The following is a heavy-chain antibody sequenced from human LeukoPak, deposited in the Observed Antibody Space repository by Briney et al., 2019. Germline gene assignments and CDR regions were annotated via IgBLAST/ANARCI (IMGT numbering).Heavy chain of an antibody. D-gene: IGHD6-19*01. V-gene: IGHV3-23*01. CDR3: ERDPSDYEWQRGWYRDF. CDR1: GFSFSNYG. Sequence: GGSLRLSCAASGFSFSNYGMSWFRQATGKGLEWVSTTNTRADETHYADSVRGRFTIFRDNSKSTLALHMSNLRVEDTAVYYCERDPSDYEWQRGWYRDFWGRGSQVTVSS. CDR2: TNTRADET. J-gene: IGHJ4*01.